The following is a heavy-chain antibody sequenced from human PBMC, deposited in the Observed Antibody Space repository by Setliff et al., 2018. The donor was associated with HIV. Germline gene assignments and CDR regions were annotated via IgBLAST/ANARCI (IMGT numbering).Heavy chain of an antibody. CDR2: FIPMFGAA. Sequence: SVKVSCKASGGAFSRNVFSWVRQAPGQGLEWMGRFIPMFGAAKYAQRFQDRITITADRSTSTVHMELSSLRSEDAAVYYCARDYYGSGSYYMGPLYYYYYGMDVWGQGTTVTVS. D-gene: IGHD3-10*01. CDR1: GGAFSRNV. CDR3: ARDYYGSGSYYMGPLYYYYYGMDV. V-gene: IGHV1-69*06. J-gene: IGHJ6*02.